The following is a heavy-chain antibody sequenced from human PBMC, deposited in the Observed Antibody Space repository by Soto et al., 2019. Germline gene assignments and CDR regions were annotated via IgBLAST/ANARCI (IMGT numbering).Heavy chain of an antibody. D-gene: IGHD6-6*01. CDR2: IYYSGST. J-gene: IGHJ6*02. CDR3: ARRAVSIAARYYYYGMDV. V-gene: IGHV4-39*01. Sequence: ASETLSLTCTVSGGSISSSSYYWGWIRQPPGKGLEWIGSIYYSGSTYYNPSLKSRVTISVDTSKNQFSLKLSSVTAADTAVYYCARRAVSIAARYYYYGMDVWGQGTTVTVSS. CDR1: GGSISSSSYY.